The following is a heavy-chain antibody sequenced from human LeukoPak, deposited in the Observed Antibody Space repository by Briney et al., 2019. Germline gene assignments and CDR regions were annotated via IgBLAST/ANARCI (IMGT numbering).Heavy chain of an antibody. CDR3: ARRIVGAYDY. CDR2: ISAYNGNT. Sequence: ASVKVSCKASGYTFTSYGISWVRQAPGQGLEWMGWISAYNGNTNYAQKFQGRVTMTRDTSISTAYMELSRLRSDDTAVYYCARRIVGAYDYWGQGTLVTVSS. V-gene: IGHV1-18*01. D-gene: IGHD1-26*01. J-gene: IGHJ4*02. CDR1: GYTFTSYG.